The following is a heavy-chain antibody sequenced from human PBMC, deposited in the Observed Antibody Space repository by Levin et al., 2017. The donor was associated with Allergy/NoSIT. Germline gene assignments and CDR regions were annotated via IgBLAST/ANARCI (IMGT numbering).Heavy chain of an antibody. CDR2: ISGSGGST. D-gene: IGHD3-3*01. CDR3: ARAFTIFGKNDI. Sequence: GESLKISCAASGFTFSSYAMSWVRQAPGKGLEWVSAISGSGGSTYYADSVKGRFTISRDNSKNTLYLQMNSLRAEDTAVYYCARAFTIFGKNDIWGQGTMVTVSS. V-gene: IGHV3-23*01. CDR1: GFTFSSYA. J-gene: IGHJ3*02.